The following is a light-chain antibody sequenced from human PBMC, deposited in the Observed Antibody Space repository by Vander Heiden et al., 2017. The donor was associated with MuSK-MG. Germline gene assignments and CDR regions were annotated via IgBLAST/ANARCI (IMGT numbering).Light chain of an antibody. V-gene: IGKV3-15*01. CDR1: QSVSSN. Sequence: VMTQSPATLSVSPGERATLSCRASQSVSSNLAWYQQKPGQAPRLLIYGASTRATGIPDRFSGSGSGTEFTLTISSLQSEDFAVYYCQQYNNWLSLTFGGGTKVEIK. CDR2: GAS. CDR3: QQYNNWLSLT. J-gene: IGKJ4*01.